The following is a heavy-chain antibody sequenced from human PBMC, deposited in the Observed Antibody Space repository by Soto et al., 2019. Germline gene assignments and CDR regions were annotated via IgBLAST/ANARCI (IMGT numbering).Heavy chain of an antibody. J-gene: IGHJ4*02. CDR1: GFSFSSYD. CDR2: IWYDGSNK. V-gene: IGHV3-33*01. D-gene: IGHD6-13*01. Sequence: HVQLVESGGGVVQPGTSLRLSCAASGFSFSSYDIHWVRQAPGKGLEWVAVIWYDGSNKYYADSVKGRFTISRDNSKNTLYLQMNSLRADDTAVYYCARGYSSSRDLGYWGQGTLVTVSS. CDR3: ARGYSSSRDLGY.